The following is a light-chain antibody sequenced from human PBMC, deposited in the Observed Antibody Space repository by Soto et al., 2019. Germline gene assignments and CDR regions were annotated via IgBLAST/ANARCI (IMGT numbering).Light chain of an antibody. Sequence: EIVLAQSPATLSVSPGERVTLSCRATQTIGNKLAWDLQRPGQAPRLPMYGASTRATDIPARFSGSGSGTEFTLTITGLQSEDFAVYYCQQYNGWPWTFGLGAKVDIK. V-gene: IGKV3-15*01. J-gene: IGKJ1*01. CDR3: QQYNGWPWT. CDR2: GAS. CDR1: QTIGNK.